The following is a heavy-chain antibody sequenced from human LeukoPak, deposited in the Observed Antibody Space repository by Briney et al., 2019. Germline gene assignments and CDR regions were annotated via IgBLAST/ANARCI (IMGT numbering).Heavy chain of an antibody. Sequence: SETLSLTCTVSGGSISSSSYYWGWIRQPPGKGLEWIGSIYYSGSTYYNPSLKSRVTISVDTSKNQFSLKLSSVTAADTAVYYCARHRTQNDSTIFGVVKLSWFDPWGQGTLVTVSS. D-gene: IGHD3-3*01. J-gene: IGHJ5*02. V-gene: IGHV4-39*01. CDR1: GGSISSSSYY. CDR2: IYYSGST. CDR3: ARHRTQNDSTIFGVVKLSWFDP.